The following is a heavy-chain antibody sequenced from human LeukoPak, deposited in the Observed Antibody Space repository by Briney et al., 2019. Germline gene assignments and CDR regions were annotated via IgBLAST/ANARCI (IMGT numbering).Heavy chain of an antibody. V-gene: IGHV5-51*01. Sequence: GESLKISCKGSGYSFTSYWIGWVRQVPGKGLEWMGIIYPIDSDTRYSPSFQGQVTISADKSINTAYLQWSSLKASDTAMYYCARHRDHYGSGSYYNDAFDIWAQGTLVTVSS. CDR3: ARHRDHYGSGSYYNDAFDI. CDR2: IYPIDSDT. D-gene: IGHD3-10*01. J-gene: IGHJ3*02. CDR1: GYSFTSYW.